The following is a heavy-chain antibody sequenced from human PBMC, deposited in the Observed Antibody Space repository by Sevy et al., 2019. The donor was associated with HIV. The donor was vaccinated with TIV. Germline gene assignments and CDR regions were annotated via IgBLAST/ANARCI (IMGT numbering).Heavy chain of an antibody. V-gene: IGHV3-30-3*01. Sequence: GGSLRPSCAASGFTFSTFTMHWVRQAPGKGLEWVAVISYDGSNKYYADSVKGEFTISRDNSKNTLYLQMNSVRAEDTAVYYCARGFFDISGDTYAGHYWGQGTLVTVSS. CDR2: ISYDGSNK. CDR1: GFTFSTFT. D-gene: IGHD3-22*01. CDR3: ARGFFDISGDTYAGHY. J-gene: IGHJ4*02.